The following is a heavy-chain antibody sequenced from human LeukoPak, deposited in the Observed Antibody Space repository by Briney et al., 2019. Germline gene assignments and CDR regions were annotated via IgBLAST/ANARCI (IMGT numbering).Heavy chain of an antibody. J-gene: IGHJ6*03. Sequence: SETLSLTCTVSGGSISSYYWSWIRQPPGKGLEWIGYIYYSGSTNYNPSLKSRVTISVDTSKNQFSLKLSSLTAADTAVYYCARLFRPGDPYYYYYYYMDVWGKGTTVTVSS. CDR2: IYYSGST. V-gene: IGHV4-59*08. CDR3: ARLFRPGDPYYYYYYYMDV. CDR1: GGSISSYY. D-gene: IGHD4-17*01.